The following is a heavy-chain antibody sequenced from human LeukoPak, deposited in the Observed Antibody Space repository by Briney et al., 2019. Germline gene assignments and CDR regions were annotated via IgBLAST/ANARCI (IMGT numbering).Heavy chain of an antibody. CDR3: ASDNYYDSSGLDY. J-gene: IGHJ4*02. D-gene: IGHD3-22*01. CDR2: IYHSGST. Sequence: SETLSLTCTVSGYSISSGYYWGWIRQPPGKGLEWIGSIYHSGSTYYNPSLKSRVTISVDTSKNQFSLKLSSVTAADTAVYYCASDNYYDSSGLDYWGQGTLVTVSS. V-gene: IGHV4-38-2*02. CDR1: GYSISSGYY.